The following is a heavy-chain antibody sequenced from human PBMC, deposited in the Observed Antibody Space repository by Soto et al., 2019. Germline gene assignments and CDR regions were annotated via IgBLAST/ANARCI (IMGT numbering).Heavy chain of an antibody. D-gene: IGHD2-21*02. CDR3: AGGGEANCGGDCSYYFDY. CDR2: IYYYGNT. Sequence: SETLSLTCTVSGGSISSGGYYWSWIRQHPGKGLEWIGYIYYYGNTYYNPSLKSRVTISVDTSKNQFSLKLSSVTAADTAVYYCAGGGEANCGGDCSYYFDYWGQGTQVTVSS. J-gene: IGHJ4*02. CDR1: GGSISSGGYY. V-gene: IGHV4-31*03.